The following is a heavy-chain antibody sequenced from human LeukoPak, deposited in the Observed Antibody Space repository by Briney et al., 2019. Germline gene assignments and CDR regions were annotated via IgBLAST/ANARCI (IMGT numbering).Heavy chain of an antibody. CDR2: INPSGGST. CDR3: ARGGSSGWYERYYFDY. D-gene: IGHD6-19*01. Sequence: ASVKVSCKASGYTFTSYYMHWVRQAPGQGLEWMGIINPSGGSTSYAQKFQGRVTMTRDTSTSTVYMELSSLRSEDTAVYYCARGGSSGWYERYYFDYWGQGTLVTVSS. CDR1: GYTFTSYY. J-gene: IGHJ4*02. V-gene: IGHV1-46*01.